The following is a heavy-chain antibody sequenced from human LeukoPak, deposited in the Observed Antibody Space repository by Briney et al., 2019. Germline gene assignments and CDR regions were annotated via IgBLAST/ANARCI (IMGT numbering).Heavy chain of an antibody. CDR3: ARDAEYYYGSGSYSSGIDV. CDR1: GGSISSGCHY. D-gene: IGHD3-10*01. V-gene: IGHV4-31*03. CDR2: MYYSGST. J-gene: IGHJ6*02. Sequence: PSETLSPTCTVYGGSISSGCHYWSWIRQHPGKGLEWIGYMYYSGSTYYNPYLKSRVTIAVDTSKTQFSLKLSSVTAADTAVYYCARDAEYYYGSGSYSSGIDVWGQGTTVTVSS.